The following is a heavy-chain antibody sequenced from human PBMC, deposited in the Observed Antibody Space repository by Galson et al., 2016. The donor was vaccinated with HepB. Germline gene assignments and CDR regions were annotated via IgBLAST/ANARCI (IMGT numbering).Heavy chain of an antibody. Sequence: SVKVSCKASGYTFTSYGVTWVRQAPGQGLEWMGWLSTYSGNTNYAQKPQGRVTMTTDTSTSTAYMELRSLKSDDTAVYYCARDFIAGGNYYFDYWGQGTLVTVSS. CDR2: LSTYSGNT. CDR3: ARDFIAGGNYYFDY. V-gene: IGHV1-18*04. D-gene: IGHD4-23*01. J-gene: IGHJ4*02. CDR1: GYTFTSYG.